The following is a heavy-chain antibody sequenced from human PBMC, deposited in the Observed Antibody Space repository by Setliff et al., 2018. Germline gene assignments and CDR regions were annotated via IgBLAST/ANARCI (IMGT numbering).Heavy chain of an antibody. Sequence: PSETLSLTCAVSGGSISSGGYSWSWIRQPPGKGLEWIGYIYYSGSTNYNPSLKSRVTILPDTSKNQFSLILSSVTAADTAVYYCASERESASRQTYFDSWGQGTLVTVSS. CDR2: IYYSGST. CDR3: ASERESASRQTYFDS. CDR1: GGSISSGGYS. V-gene: IGHV4-61*08. J-gene: IGHJ4*02. D-gene: IGHD2-15*01.